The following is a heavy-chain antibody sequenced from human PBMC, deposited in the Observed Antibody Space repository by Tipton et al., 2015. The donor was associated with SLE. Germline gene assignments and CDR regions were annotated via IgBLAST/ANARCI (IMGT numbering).Heavy chain of an antibody. CDR2: ILYDGSNK. CDR1: GFTFSSYD. CDR3: ARGFGNYYDSSGYFQH. Sequence: SLRLSCAASGFTFSSYDMHWVRQAPGKGLEWVAFILYDGSNKYYADSVKGRFTISRDNSKNTLYLQMNSLRAEDTAVYYCARGFGNYYDSSGYFQHWGQGTLVTVSS. V-gene: IGHV3-30*02. D-gene: IGHD3-22*01. J-gene: IGHJ1*01.